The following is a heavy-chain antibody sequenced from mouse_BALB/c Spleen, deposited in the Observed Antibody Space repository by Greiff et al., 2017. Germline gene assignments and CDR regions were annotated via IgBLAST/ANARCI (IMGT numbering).Heavy chain of an antibody. CDR1: GYTFTSYV. CDR2: INPYNDGT. D-gene: IGHD2-14*01. V-gene: IGHV1-14*01. J-gene: IGHJ4*01. Sequence: VQLQQSGPELVKPGASVKMSCKASGYTFTSYVMHWVKQKPGQGLEWIGYINPYNDGTKYNEKFKGKATLTSDKSSSTAYMELSSLTSEDSAVYYCARSIRNYAMDYWGQGTSVTVSS. CDR3: ARSIRNYAMDY.